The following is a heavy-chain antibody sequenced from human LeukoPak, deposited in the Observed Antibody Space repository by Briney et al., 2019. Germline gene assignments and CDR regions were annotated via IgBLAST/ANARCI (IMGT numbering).Heavy chain of an antibody. CDR3: AKGAAVRGVISSEFDY. CDR2: IYSGGST. J-gene: IGHJ4*02. V-gene: IGHV3-53*05. CDR1: GFTVSSNY. D-gene: IGHD3-10*01. Sequence: GGSLRLSCAASGFTVSSNYMSWVRQAPGKGLEWVSVIYSGGSTYYADSVKGRFTISRDNSKNTLYLQMNSLRAEDTALYYCAKGAAVRGVISSEFDYWGQGTLVTASS.